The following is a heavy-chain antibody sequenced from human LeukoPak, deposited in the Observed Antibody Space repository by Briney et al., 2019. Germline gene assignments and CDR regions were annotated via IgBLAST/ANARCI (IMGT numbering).Heavy chain of an antibody. J-gene: IGHJ4*02. CDR2: ISSSSSTI. CDR3: ARSYRQLWFFDY. V-gene: IGHV3-48*01. D-gene: IGHD5-18*01. CDR1: GFTFSSYS. Sequence: GGSLRLSCAASGFTFSSYSMNWVRQAPGKGLEWVSYISSSSSTIYYADSVKGRFTISRDNAKNSLYLQMNRLRAEDTAVSYCARSYRQLWFFDYWGQGTLVTVS.